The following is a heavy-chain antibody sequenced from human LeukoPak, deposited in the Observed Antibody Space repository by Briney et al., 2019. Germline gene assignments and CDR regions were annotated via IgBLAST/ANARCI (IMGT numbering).Heavy chain of an antibody. Sequence: GESLRLSCTASGFAFDEHDMSWIRQVPGKGLEWVSGINWSGGSTGYADPLRGRFTISRDNAKNSLYLQMDSLRAEDTALYYCARAPITSPFYFDYWGQGTLVTVSS. D-gene: IGHD2-2*01. CDR1: GFAFDEHD. J-gene: IGHJ4*02. CDR3: ARAPITSPFYFDY. V-gene: IGHV3-20*04. CDR2: INWSGGST.